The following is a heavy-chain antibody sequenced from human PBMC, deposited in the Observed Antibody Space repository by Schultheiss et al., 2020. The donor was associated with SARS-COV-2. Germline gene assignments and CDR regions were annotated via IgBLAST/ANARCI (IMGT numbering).Heavy chain of an antibody. J-gene: IGHJ4*02. V-gene: IGHV4-38-2*02. CDR1: GYSINSAYY. CDR3: ARSRPFDY. Sequence: SETLSLTCTVSGYSINSAYYWGWIRQPPGKGPEWIASMYRGGSTYYNPSLKSRVTILVDTSKNQFSLRLSSVTAADTAVYYCARSRPFDYWGQGTLVTVSS. D-gene: IGHD6-25*01. CDR2: MYRGGST.